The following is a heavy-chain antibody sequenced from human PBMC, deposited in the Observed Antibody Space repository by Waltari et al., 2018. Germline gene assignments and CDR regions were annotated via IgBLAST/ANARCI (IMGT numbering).Heavy chain of an antibody. J-gene: IGHJ4*02. Sequence: QVQLQESGPGLVKPSQTLSLTCTVSGGSISSGSYYWSWIRQPAGKGLEWIGRIYTSGSTNSNPSLKSRVTISVDTSKNQFSLKLSSVTAADTAVYYCARSWEGFGEYRDYWGQGTLVTVSS. V-gene: IGHV4-61*02. CDR2: IYTSGST. CDR1: GGSISSGSYY. D-gene: IGHD3-10*01. CDR3: ARSWEGFGEYRDY.